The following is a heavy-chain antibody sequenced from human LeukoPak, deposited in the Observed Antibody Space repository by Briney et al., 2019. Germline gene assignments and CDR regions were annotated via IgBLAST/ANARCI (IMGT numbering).Heavy chain of an antibody. CDR1: GYTFTDYY. Sequence: VASMKVSCKASGYTFTDYYMHWVRQAPGQGLEWMGIINPSGGRTSYVQKFQGRVTMTRDTSTSTVYMELSSLRSEDTAVYYCARDRNDGFYYMDVWGKGTTVTVSS. J-gene: IGHJ6*03. V-gene: IGHV1-46*01. CDR3: ARDRNDGFYYMDV. D-gene: IGHD1-1*01. CDR2: INPSGGRT.